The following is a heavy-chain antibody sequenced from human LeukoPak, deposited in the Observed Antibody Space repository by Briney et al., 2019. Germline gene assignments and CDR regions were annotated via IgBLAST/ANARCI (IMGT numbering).Heavy chain of an antibody. V-gene: IGHV4-39*01. CDR2: IYYSGTT. D-gene: IGHD5-18*01. CDR3: ARFGDSFH. Sequence: SETLSLTCTVSGGSISSSSYYWEWIRQPPGKGLEWIGNIYYSGTTYYSPSLKSRLTISVDTSKNQFSLKLSSVTAADTAVYYCARFGDSFHWGQGTLVTVSS. CDR1: GGSISSSSYY. J-gene: IGHJ4*02.